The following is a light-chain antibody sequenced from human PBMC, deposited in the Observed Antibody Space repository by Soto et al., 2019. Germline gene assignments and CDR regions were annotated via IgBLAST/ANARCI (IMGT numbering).Light chain of an antibody. Sequence: DIVLTQSPGTVSLSPGERATLSCRASQSVSSGYLAWYQQKPGQAPRLLIYGLSSRATGIPDRFSGSGSVTDFTLTISRLEPEDCAVYYCQQYGSSPLTFGQGTKVEIK. J-gene: IGKJ1*01. CDR3: QQYGSSPLT. V-gene: IGKV3-20*01. CDR1: QSVSSGY. CDR2: GLS.